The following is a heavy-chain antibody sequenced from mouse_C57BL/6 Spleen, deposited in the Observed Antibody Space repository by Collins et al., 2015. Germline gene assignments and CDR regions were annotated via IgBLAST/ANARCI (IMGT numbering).Heavy chain of an antibody. CDR1: GYTFSYYW. CDR2: ILPGSGNT. J-gene: IGHJ4*01. CDR3: VRFADY. V-gene: IGHV1-9*01. Sequence: QVQPQQSGAELMKPGASVKISCKASGYTFSYYWIEWVKQRPGHGLEWIGEILPGSGNTNYNEKFKGKATFTADTSSNTAYMQLSSLTSEDSAVYYCVRFADYWGQGTSVTVSS.